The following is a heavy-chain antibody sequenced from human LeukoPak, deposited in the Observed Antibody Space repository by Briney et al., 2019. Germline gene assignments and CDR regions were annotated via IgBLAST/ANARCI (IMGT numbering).Heavy chain of an antibody. Sequence: GGSLRLSCAASAFTFSNYWMSWVRQAPGKGLEWVANIKEDGSEINYVDSVKGRFTISRDNAKNSLYLQMNSLSTEDTAVYYCAKTTTGYSSGRYPGWPVDNWGQGTLVTVSS. CDR2: IKEDGSEI. CDR1: AFTFSNYW. J-gene: IGHJ4*02. D-gene: IGHD6-19*01. CDR3: AKTTTGYSSGRYPGWPVDN. V-gene: IGHV3-7*03.